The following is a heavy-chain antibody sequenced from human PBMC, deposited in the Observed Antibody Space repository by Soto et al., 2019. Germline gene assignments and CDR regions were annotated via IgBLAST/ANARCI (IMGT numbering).Heavy chain of an antibody. J-gene: IGHJ4*02. CDR3: AKDFPDSGSFDY. CDR1: GFTFSSYG. CDR2: ISYDGSNK. V-gene: IGHV3-30*18. D-gene: IGHD6-19*01. Sequence: PGGSLRLSCAASGFTFSSYGMHWVRQAPGKGLEWVAVISYDGSNKYYADSVKGRFTISRDNSKNTLYLQMNSLRAEDTAVYYCAKDFPDSGSFDYWGQGTLVPVSS.